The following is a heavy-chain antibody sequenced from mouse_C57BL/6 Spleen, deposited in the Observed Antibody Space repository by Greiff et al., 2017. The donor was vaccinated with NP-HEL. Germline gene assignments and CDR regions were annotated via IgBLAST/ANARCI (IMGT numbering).Heavy chain of an antibody. CDR3: ASYASAYAMDY. Sequence: VQLQQSGPELVKPGASVKISCKASGYAFSSSWMNWVKQRPGKGLEWIGRIYPGDGDTNYNGKFKGKATLTADKSSSTAYMQLISLTSEDSAVYYCASYASAYAMDYWGQGTSVTVSS. J-gene: IGHJ4*01. CDR1: GYAFSSSW. V-gene: IGHV1-82*01. D-gene: IGHD6-5*01. CDR2: IYPGDGDT.